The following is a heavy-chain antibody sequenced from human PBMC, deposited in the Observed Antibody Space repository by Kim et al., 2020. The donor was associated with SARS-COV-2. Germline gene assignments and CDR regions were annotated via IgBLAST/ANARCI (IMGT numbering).Heavy chain of an antibody. CDR3: AKDLQSYIAALDY. J-gene: IGHJ4*02. Sequence: GGSLRLSCAASGFTFSSYAMSWVRQAPGKGLERVSGIRGSGDSTYYADSVKGRFTISRDNSKNTLYLQMNSLRAEDTAVYYCAKDLQSYIAALDYWGQGTLVTVSS. CDR2: IRGSGDST. V-gene: IGHV3-23*01. D-gene: IGHD6-13*01. CDR1: GFTFSSYA.